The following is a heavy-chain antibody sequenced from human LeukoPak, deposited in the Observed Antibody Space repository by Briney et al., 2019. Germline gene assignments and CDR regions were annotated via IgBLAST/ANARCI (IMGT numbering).Heavy chain of an antibody. V-gene: IGHV3-7*01. CDR1: GFTFSSYW. CDR2: IKQEGREK. J-gene: IGHJ4*02. CDR3: ARDRQWWKN. Sequence: GRSLRLSCAASGFTFSSYWMSSVRQAPGKGLEWVANIKQEGREKYYVDSVNGRLTISRDNAKNSLYQQMTRLRAAETAVYYCARDRQWWKNWGQGTLVTVSS. D-gene: IGHD2-15*01.